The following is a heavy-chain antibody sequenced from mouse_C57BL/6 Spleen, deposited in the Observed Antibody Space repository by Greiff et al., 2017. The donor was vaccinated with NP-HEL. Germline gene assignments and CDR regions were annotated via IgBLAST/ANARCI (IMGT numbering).Heavy chain of an antibody. CDR2: IYPGDGDT. J-gene: IGHJ2*01. D-gene: IGHD2-1*01. Sequence: VQLQQSGASVKISCKASGYAFSSYWMNWVKQRPGKGLEWIGQIYPGDGDTNYNGKFKGKATLTADKSSSTAYMQLSSLTSEDSAVYFCAYGNYDYFDYWGQGTTLTVSS. CDR1: GYAFSSYW. V-gene: IGHV1-80*01. CDR3: AYGNYDYFDY.